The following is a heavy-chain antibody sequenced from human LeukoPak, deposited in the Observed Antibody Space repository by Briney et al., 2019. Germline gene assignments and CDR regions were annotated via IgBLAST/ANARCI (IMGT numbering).Heavy chain of an antibody. CDR2: IYYSGST. Sequence: SETLSLTCTVSGGSISSSYYYWGWIRQPPGTGLGWIGSIYYSGSTYYNPSLKSRVTISVDTSKNQFSLKLRSVTAADTAVYYCARGVTMIVVVIHDWYFDLWGRGTLVTVSS. D-gene: IGHD3-22*01. CDR1: GGSISSSYYY. J-gene: IGHJ2*01. V-gene: IGHV4-39*01. CDR3: ARGVTMIVVVIHDWYFDL.